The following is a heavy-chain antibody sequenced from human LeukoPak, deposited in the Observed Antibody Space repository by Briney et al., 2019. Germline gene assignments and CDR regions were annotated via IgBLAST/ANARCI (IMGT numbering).Heavy chain of an antibody. J-gene: IGHJ4*02. Sequence: PSETLSLTCAVYGGSFSGYYWSWFRQPPRKGLEWIGEINHSGSTNYNPSLKSRVTISVDTSKNQFSLKLSSVTAADTAVYYCASNGGSGSYYLDYWGQGTLVTVSS. CDR2: INHSGST. D-gene: IGHD3-10*01. V-gene: IGHV4-34*09. CDR3: ASNGGSGSYYLDY. CDR1: GGSFSGYY.